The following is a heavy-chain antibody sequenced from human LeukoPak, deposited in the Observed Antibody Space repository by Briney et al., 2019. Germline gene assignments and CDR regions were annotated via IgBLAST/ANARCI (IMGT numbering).Heavy chain of an antibody. Sequence: PSETLSLTCTVASGSISSYYWSWVRQPPGKGREWIGYIYYSGSTNYHPSLKSRVTISVDTPKTQFSRKLASWTAADTAVYYCGRGGSGYANTWFDPWGQGTLVTVSS. CDR3: GRGGSGYANTWFDP. V-gene: IGHV4-59*01. CDR2: IYYSGST. J-gene: IGHJ5*02. CDR1: SGSISSYY. D-gene: IGHD5-12*01.